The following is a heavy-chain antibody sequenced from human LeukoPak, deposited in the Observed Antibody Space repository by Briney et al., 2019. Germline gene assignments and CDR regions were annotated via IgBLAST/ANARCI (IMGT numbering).Heavy chain of an antibody. D-gene: IGHD3-9*01. CDR3: ARGASRVRYFDWLVGGGYYYYYYMDV. CDR2: INWNGGST. Sequence: GGSLRLSCAASGFSFSVYWMHWVRQAPGKGLEWVSGINWNGGSTGHADSVKGRFTISRDNAKNSLYLQMNSLRAEDTALYHCARGASRVRYFDWLVGGGYYYYYYMDVWGKGTTVTISS. V-gene: IGHV3-20*01. J-gene: IGHJ6*03. CDR1: GFSFSVYW.